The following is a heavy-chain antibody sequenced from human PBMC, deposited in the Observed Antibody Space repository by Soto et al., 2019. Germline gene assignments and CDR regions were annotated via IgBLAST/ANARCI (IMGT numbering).Heavy chain of an antibody. CDR2: ITHSGST. Sequence: QVQLQQWGAGLLKPSETLSLTCAVYGGSFSGYYWSWIRQPPGKGLEWIGEITHSGSTNYNPSLKSRVTISVDTSKIQFSRKLSSVTAADTAGYYCARGVQPYRSGLLFEYWGQGTLVTVSA. D-gene: IGHD6-19*01. CDR3: ARGVQPYRSGLLFEY. V-gene: IGHV4-34*01. J-gene: IGHJ4*02. CDR1: GGSFSGYY.